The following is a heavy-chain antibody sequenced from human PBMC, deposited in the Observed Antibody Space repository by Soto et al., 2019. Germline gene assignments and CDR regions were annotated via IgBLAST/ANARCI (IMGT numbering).Heavy chain of an antibody. D-gene: IGHD2-8*01. CDR1: GDSIKNYV. Sequence: SETLFLTDTVSGDSIKNYVCSWVRQPPGKGLEWIGHFYHSGTTNYSPALKSRVTISIDQSKNQFSLRLNSVTAADTAVYFCARDPGYCTNGVCSIFDFWGQGIPVT. V-gene: IGHV4-59*01. CDR2: FYHSGTT. J-gene: IGHJ4*02. CDR3: ARDPGYCTNGVCSIFDF.